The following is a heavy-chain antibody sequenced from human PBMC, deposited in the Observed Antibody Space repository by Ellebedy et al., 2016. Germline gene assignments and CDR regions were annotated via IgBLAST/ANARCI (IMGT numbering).Heavy chain of an antibody. CDR3: AKGDSGSPLSPDY. CDR2: ISYDGSNK. D-gene: IGHD1-26*01. V-gene: IGHV3-30-3*01. J-gene: IGHJ4*02. CDR1: GFTFSSYA. Sequence: GESLKISXAASGFTFSSYAMHWVRQAPGKGLEWVAVISYDGSNKYYADSVKGRFTISRDNSKNTLYLQMNSLRAEDTAVYYCAKGDSGSPLSPDYWGQGTLVTVSS.